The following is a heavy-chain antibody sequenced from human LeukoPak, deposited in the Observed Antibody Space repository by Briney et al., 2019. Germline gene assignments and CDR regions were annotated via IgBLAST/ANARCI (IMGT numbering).Heavy chain of an antibody. CDR2: IDWNGGST. V-gene: IGHV3-20*04. D-gene: IGHD6-19*01. CDR1: GFTFDDYG. CDR3: ARDKNSGPSNRFDP. J-gene: IGHJ5*02. Sequence: GGSLRLSCATSGFTFDDYGMSWVRQAPGKGLEWVSGIDWNGGSTGYADSVKGRFTISRDNAKNSLYLQMNSLRAEDTALYYCARDKNSGPSNRFDPWGQGTLVTVSS.